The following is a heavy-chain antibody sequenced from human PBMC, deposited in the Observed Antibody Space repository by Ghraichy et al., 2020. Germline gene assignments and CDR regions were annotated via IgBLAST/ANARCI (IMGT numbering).Heavy chain of an antibody. CDR1: GGSISSYY. Sequence: SQTLSLTCTVSGGSISSYYWSWIRQPPGKGLEWIGYIYYSGSTNYNPSLKSRVTISVDTSKNQFSLKLSSVTAADTAVYYCARDSLIIAATASHAFDIWGQGTMVTVSS. CDR2: IYYSGST. J-gene: IGHJ3*02. V-gene: IGHV4-59*01. CDR3: ARDSLIIAATASHAFDI. D-gene: IGHD6-13*01.